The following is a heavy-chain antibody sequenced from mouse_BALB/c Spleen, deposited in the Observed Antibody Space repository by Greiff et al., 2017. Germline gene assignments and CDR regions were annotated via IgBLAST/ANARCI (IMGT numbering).Heavy chain of an antibody. CDR3: TRDDYDDWFAY. Sequence: VQLQQSGAELVKPGASVKLSCTASGFNIKDTYMYWVKQRPGQGLEWIGGINPSNGGTNFNEKFKSKATLTVDKSSSTAYMQLSSLTSEDSAVYYCTRDDYDDWFAYWGQGTLVTVSA. J-gene: IGHJ3*01. CDR2: INPSNGGT. D-gene: IGHD2-4*01. V-gene: IGHV1S81*02. CDR1: GFNIKDTY.